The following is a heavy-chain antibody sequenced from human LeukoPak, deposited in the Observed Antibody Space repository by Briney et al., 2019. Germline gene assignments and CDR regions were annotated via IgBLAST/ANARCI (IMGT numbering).Heavy chain of an antibody. D-gene: IGHD5-18*01. CDR3: ARGGYHAYYLDY. J-gene: IGHJ4*02. V-gene: IGHV3-53*01. CDR1: GFTVSSNY. CDR2: IYSGGST. Sequence: TGGSLRLSCAASGFTVSSNYMSWVRQAPGKGLEWVSVIYSGGSTYYADSVKGRLTISRDNAKNTLYLQMNSLRAEDTAVYYCARGGYHAYYLDYWGQGSLVTVSS.